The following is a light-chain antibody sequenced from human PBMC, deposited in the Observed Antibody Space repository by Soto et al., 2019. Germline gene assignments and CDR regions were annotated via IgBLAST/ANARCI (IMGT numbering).Light chain of an antibody. Sequence: SALPQPRSVSGSPGQSVTISCTGTSSDVGGYNYVSWYQQNPGKAPKLMIYDVSKRPSGVPDRFSGSRSGNTASLTISGLQAEDEADYYCCSYAGRYTYVFGTGTKVTV. J-gene: IGLJ1*01. CDR2: DVS. CDR1: SSDVGGYNY. V-gene: IGLV2-11*01. CDR3: CSYAGRYTYV.